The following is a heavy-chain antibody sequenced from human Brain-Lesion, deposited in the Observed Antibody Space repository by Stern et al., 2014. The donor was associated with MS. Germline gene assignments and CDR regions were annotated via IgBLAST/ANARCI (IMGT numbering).Heavy chain of an antibody. CDR2: VNAANGDT. D-gene: IGHD6-19*01. V-gene: IGHV1-3*01. CDR1: GYRFTSYA. Sequence: QVQLVESGTEVKKPGASVKVSCKTSGYRFTSYATHWVRQAPGQRLEWLGWVNAANGDTKYSQKFQDRLTITMDTSATTTYMELSSLTSEDTAVYSCARANNGWYFDPWGQGTLVTVSS. J-gene: IGHJ5*02. CDR3: ARANNGWYFDP.